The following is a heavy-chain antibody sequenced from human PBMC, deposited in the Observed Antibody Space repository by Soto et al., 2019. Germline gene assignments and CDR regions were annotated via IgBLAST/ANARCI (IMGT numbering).Heavy chain of an antibody. Sequence: SETLSLTCTVSGGSISSYYWSWIRQPPGKGLEWIGYIYYSGSTNYNPSLKSRVTISVDTSKNQFSLKLSSVTAADTAVYYCARVAYCGGDCLDYWGQGTLVTVSS. CDR3: ARVAYCGGDCLDY. CDR2: IYYSGST. V-gene: IGHV4-59*01. D-gene: IGHD2-21*02. CDR1: GGSISSYY. J-gene: IGHJ4*02.